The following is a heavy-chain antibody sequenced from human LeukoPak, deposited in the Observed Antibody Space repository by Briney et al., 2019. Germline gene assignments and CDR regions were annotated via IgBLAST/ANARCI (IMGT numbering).Heavy chain of an antibody. CDR3: AKDLDSSGYYTPDP. D-gene: IGHD3-22*01. CDR1: GFTFSGYA. CDR2: ISVGGGNT. Sequence: PGGSLRPSCAASGFTFSGYAMNWVRQAPGKGLEWVSLISVGGGNTHYADSVQGRFTISRDDSQNTLYLQMNSLRAEDTAVYYCAKDLDSSGYYTPDPWGQGTLVTVSS. J-gene: IGHJ5*02. V-gene: IGHV3-23*01.